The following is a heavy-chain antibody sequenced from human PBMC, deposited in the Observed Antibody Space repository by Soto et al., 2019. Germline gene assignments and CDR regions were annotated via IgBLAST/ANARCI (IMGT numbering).Heavy chain of an antibody. CDR2: INHSGST. Sequence: SETLSLTCTVSGGSISSGGYYWSWIRQPPGKGLEWIGEINHSGSTNYNPSLKSRVTISVDTSKNQFSLKLSSVTAADTAVYYCARGRITMVRGGRLNYYYYGMDVWGQGTTVTVSS. D-gene: IGHD3-10*01. CDR1: GGSISSGGYY. V-gene: IGHV4-39*07. CDR3: ARGRITMVRGGRLNYYYYGMDV. J-gene: IGHJ6*02.